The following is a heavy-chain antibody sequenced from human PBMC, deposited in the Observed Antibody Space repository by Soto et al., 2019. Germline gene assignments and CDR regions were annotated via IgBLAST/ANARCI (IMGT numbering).Heavy chain of an antibody. CDR3: ARDPETYYYGSGSYYYYYGMDV. CDR2: ISAYNGNT. Sequence: ASVKVSCKASGYTFTSYGISWVRQAPGQGLEWMGWISAYNGNTNYAQKLQGRVTMTTDTSTSTAYMELRSLRSDDTAVYYCARDPETYYYGSGSYYYYYGMDVWGQGTTVTVSS. V-gene: IGHV1-18*04. J-gene: IGHJ6*02. D-gene: IGHD3-10*01. CDR1: GYTFTSYG.